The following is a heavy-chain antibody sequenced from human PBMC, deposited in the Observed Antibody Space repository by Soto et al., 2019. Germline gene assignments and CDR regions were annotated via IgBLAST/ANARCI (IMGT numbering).Heavy chain of an antibody. J-gene: IGHJ6*02. CDR3: ARETHITIFGVVIIPDYYYGMDV. CDR1: GFTFSSYA. D-gene: IGHD3-3*01. V-gene: IGHV3-30-3*01. Sequence: QVQLVESGGGVVQPGRSLRLSCAASGFTFSSYAMHWVRQAPGKGLEWVAVISYDGSNKYYADSVKGRFTISRDNSKNTLYLQMNSLRAEDTAVYYCARETHITIFGVVIIPDYYYGMDVWGQGTTVTVSS. CDR2: ISYDGSNK.